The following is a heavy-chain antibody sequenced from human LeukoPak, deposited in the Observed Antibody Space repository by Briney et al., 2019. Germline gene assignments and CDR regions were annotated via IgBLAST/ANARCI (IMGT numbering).Heavy chain of an antibody. D-gene: IGHD3-16*01. J-gene: IGHJ5*02. V-gene: IGHV4-39*01. CDR3: ARTDYDYVWGSYQSWFDP. CDR2: IYYSGST. Sequence: SETLSLTCTVSGGSISSSSYYWGWIRQPPGKGLEWIGSIYYSGSTYYNPSLKSRVTISVDTSKNQFSLKLSSVTAADTAVYYCARTDYDYVWGSYQSWFDPWGQGTLVTVSS. CDR1: GGSISSSSYY.